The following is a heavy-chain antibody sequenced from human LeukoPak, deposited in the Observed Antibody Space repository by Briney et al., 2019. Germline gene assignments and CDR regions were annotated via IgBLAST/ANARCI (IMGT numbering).Heavy chain of an antibody. CDR3: ARVTGIAVGNWFDP. J-gene: IGHJ5*02. CDR1: GYTFTSYG. D-gene: IGHD6-19*01. V-gene: IGHV1-18*01. Sequence: ASVKVSCTASGYTFTSYGISWVRQAPGQGLEWMGWISAYNGNTNYEQKLQGRVTMTTDTSTSTAYMELRSLRSDDAAVYYCARVTGIAVGNWFDPWGQGTLVTVSS. CDR2: ISAYNGNT.